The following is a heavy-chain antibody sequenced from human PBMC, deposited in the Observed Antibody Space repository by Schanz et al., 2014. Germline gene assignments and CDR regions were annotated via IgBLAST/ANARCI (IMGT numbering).Heavy chain of an antibody. CDR3: ARENTAVAGMPRVMDV. Sequence: QVQLVQSGVEVKKPGASVKVSCKASGYSFTGYYMNWVRQAPGQGLEWMGWINPSSGGTNYAQMFQGRVTMTTDTSISTAYMELSRLTSDDTAVFFCARENTAVAGMPRVMDVWGQGTTVTVTS. CDR2: INPSSGGT. V-gene: IGHV1-2*02. CDR1: GYSFTGYY. J-gene: IGHJ6*02. D-gene: IGHD6-19*01.